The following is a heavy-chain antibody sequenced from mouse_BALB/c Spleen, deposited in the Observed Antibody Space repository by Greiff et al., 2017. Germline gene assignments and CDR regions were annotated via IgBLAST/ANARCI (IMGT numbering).Heavy chain of an antibody. CDR2: ISSGGSYT. CDR1: GFTFSSYT. J-gene: IGHJ1*01. D-gene: IGHD2-2*01. CDR3: TRDGDDARYFDV. V-gene: IGHV5-6-4*01. Sequence: DVKLVESGGGLVKPGGSLKLSCAASGFTFSSYTMSWVRQTPEKRLEWVATISSGGSYTYYPDSVKGRFTISRDNAKNTLYLQMSSLKSEDTAMYYCTRDGDDARYFDVWGAGATVTVSS.